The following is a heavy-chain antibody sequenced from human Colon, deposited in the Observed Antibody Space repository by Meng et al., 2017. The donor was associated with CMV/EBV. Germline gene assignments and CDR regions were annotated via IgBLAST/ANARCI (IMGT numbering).Heavy chain of an antibody. CDR3: VRSSGWSLFDY. CDR2: IRSDGSAT. J-gene: IGHJ4*02. Sequence: QVQVMQSGAGVKEPGASVKVSCKTSGSTFSDYYMHWVRQAPGQGLEWMGWIRSDGSATNYAQKFRGRVTMTRDASVSTAYMELSGLTSDDTAVYFCVRSSGWSLFDYWGPGALVTVSS. V-gene: IGHV1-2*02. CDR1: GSTFSDYY. D-gene: IGHD6-19*01.